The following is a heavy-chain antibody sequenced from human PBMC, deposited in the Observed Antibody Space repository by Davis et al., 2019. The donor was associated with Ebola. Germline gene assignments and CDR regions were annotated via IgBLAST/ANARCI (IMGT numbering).Heavy chain of an antibody. CDR2: INFDGSST. V-gene: IGHV3-74*01. CDR1: GFSFSYFW. J-gene: IGHJ4*02. CDR3: AKGGFCGGESCQGIDY. D-gene: IGHD2-21*01. Sequence: PGGSLRLSCAASGFSFSYFWMLWVRHVPGKGLLWVSRINFDGSSTTYADSMKGRFTVSRDNSRNTLVLQMNSLRVEDTALYYCAKGGFCGGESCQGIDYWGQGTLVTVSS.